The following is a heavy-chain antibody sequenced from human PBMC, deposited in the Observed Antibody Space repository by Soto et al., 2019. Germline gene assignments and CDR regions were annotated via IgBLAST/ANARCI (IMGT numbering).Heavy chain of an antibody. V-gene: IGHV3-30-3*01. J-gene: IGHJ6*02. Sequence: QVQLVESGGGVVQPGRSLRLSCAASGFTFSNYAMHWVRQAPGKGLEWVAVISYDGNNKYYADSVKGRFTISRDNSRNSLYLQMNSLKGEGTAVYYCASAMLRGSLTYYYYYGMDVWGQGTTVTVSS. D-gene: IGHD3-10*01. CDR2: ISYDGNNK. CDR1: GFTFSNYA. CDR3: ASAMLRGSLTYYYYYGMDV.